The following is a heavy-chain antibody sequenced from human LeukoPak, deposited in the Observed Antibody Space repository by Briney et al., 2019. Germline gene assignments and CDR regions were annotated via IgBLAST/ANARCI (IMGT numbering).Heavy chain of an antibody. CDR1: GGSISSSSYY. D-gene: IGHD3-3*01. V-gene: IGHV4-39*01. CDR2: IYYSGST. J-gene: IGHJ4*02. CDR3: AGVTIFGVVIMFLFDY. Sequence: SETLSLTCTVSGGSISSSSYYWGWIRQPPGKGLEWIGSIYYSGSTYYNPSLKSRVTISVDTSKNQFSLKLSSVTAADTAVYYCAGVTIFGVVIMFLFDYWGQGTLVTVSS.